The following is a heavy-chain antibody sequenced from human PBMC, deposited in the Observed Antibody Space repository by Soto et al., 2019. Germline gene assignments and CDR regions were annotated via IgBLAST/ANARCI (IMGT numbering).Heavy chain of an antibody. CDR2: IIPIFGPA. J-gene: IGHJ4*02. Sequence: QVQLVQSGAEVKKPGSSVKVSCKASGGTVSNSAISWLRQAPGQGLEWMGGIIPIFGPATYSQKFQDRVTITADESTGTGYMELSSLTSEAPAVYCWGRGSSWTKVEDWGQGTLVTVSA. V-gene: IGHV1-69*01. D-gene: IGHD6-13*01. CDR3: GRGSSWTKVED. CDR1: GGTVSNSA.